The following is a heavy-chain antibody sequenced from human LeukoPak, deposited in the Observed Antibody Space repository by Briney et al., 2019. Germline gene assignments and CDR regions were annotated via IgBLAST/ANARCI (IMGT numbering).Heavy chain of an antibody. CDR2: IYYSGRV. CDR3: ARLTYYDYVWG. V-gene: IGHV4-59*08. J-gene: IGHJ4*02. CDR1: GGSISSYY. D-gene: IGHD3-16*01. Sequence: PSETLSLTCTVSGGSISSYYWSWIRQPPGKGLEWIGYIYYSGRVNYNPSLKSRVTISVDTSKNQFSLKLSSVTAADTAVYYCARLTYYDYVWGWGQGTLVTVSS.